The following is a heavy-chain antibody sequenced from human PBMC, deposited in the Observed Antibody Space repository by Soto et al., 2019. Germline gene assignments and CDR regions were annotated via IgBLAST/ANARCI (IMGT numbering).Heavy chain of an antibody. CDR2: TNSDGSDT. V-gene: IGHV3-74*01. D-gene: IGHD5-12*01. CDR1: GFTFSSYW. Sequence: PGGSLRLSCAASGFTFSSYWMYWVRQAPGKGLVWVSRTNSDGSDTSYADSVKGRFTISRDNAKNTLYLQMNSLRAEDTAVYYCARDRGWSLFDYWGQGTLVPVSS. CDR3: ARDRGWSLFDY. J-gene: IGHJ4*02.